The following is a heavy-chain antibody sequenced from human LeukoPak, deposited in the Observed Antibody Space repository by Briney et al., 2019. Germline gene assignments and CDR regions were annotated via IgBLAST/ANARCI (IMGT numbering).Heavy chain of an antibody. J-gene: IGHJ4*02. V-gene: IGHV4-39*01. D-gene: IGHD1-26*01. CDR2: IYYSGST. Sequence: SETLSLTCTVAGASISSRSYFWGWIRQPPGKGLEWIGSIYYSGSTFYNPSLKSRLTISVDPSKNRFSLKLSSVTAADTAVYYCVSQSPLYRGRIYFDSWGQGTLVTVSS. CDR1: GASISSRSYF. CDR3: VSQSPLYRGRIYFDS.